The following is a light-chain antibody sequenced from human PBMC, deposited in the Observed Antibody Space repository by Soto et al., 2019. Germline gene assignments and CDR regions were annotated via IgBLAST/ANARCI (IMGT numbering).Light chain of an antibody. CDR3: AIWDSNSLV. CDR1: SGHADYI. V-gene: IGLV4-60*02. CDR2: LERGGNY. J-gene: IGLJ3*02. Sequence: QTVVTQSSSASASVGSSVTFTCTLSSGHADYIIAWHQQQPGKAPRFLMSLERGGNYNTGSGVSDRFSGSGSGVNRYRTICNLQFEDVAVSFCAIWDSNSLVFGGGTKLTVL.